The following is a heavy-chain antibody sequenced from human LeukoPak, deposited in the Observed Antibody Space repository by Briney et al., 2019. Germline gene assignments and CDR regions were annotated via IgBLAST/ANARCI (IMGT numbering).Heavy chain of an antibody. CDR1: GGSISSSSYY. D-gene: IGHD6-13*01. CDR2: IYYSGST. CDR3: ASILAAAGEDFDY. V-gene: IGHV4-39*01. J-gene: IGHJ4*02. Sequence: PSETLSLACTVSGGSISSSSYYWGWIRQPPGKGLEWIGSIYYSGSTYYNPSLKNRVTISVDTSKNQFSLKLSSVTAADTAVYYCASILAAAGEDFDYRGQGTLVTVSS.